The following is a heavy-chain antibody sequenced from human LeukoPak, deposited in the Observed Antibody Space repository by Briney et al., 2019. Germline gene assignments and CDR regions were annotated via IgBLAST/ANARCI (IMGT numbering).Heavy chain of an antibody. J-gene: IGHJ3*02. D-gene: IGHD5-12*01. CDR3: VKAGQRSGQCDDFDI. CDR2: ITDDGNSK. Sequence: GGSLRLSCAASGFTFSSSVMHWVRQAPGKGLEWVAGITDDGNSKYYPELVKGRFTISRDNSKNTLYLQMNTLRDEDTAVYYCVKAGQRSGQCDDFDIWGQGTMVTVSS. CDR1: GFTFSSSV. V-gene: IGHV3-30-3*01.